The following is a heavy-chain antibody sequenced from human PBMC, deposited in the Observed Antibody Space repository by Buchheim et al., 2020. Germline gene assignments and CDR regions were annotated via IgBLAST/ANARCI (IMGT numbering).Heavy chain of an antibody. CDR3: ARGYSGYEYYFDY. J-gene: IGHJ4*02. CDR1: GGSISSYY. V-gene: IGHV4-59*01. D-gene: IGHD5-12*01. Sequence: QVQLQESGPGLVKPSETLSLTCTVSGGSISSYYWSWIRQPPGKGLEWIGYIYYSGSTNSNPSLKSRVPISVDMSKTQFSLKLSSVTAADTAVYYCARGYSGYEYYFDYWGQGTL. CDR2: IYYSGST.